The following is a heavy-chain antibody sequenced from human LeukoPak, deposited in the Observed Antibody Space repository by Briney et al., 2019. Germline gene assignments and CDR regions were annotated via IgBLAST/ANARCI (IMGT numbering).Heavy chain of an antibody. Sequence: GGSLRLSCAASGFTFSSYAMSWVRQAPGKGLEWVSAISGSGRSTYYADSVKGRFTISRDNSKNTLYLQVNSLRAEDTAVYYCAKGITYYDILSAFDYWGQGTLVTVSS. V-gene: IGHV3-23*01. J-gene: IGHJ4*02. CDR3: AKGITYYDILSAFDY. D-gene: IGHD3-9*01. CDR1: GFTFSSYA. CDR2: ISGSGRST.